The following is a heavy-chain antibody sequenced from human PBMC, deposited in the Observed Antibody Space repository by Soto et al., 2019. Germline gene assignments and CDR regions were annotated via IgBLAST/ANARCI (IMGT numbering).Heavy chain of an antibody. CDR2: ITSISTYI. CDR1: GFTFSSYT. D-gene: IGHD6-13*01. V-gene: IGHV3-21*01. J-gene: IGHJ6*02. CDR3: ARDLVYSVSWNVYYYYGMDV. Sequence: VQLVESGGGLVKPGGSLRLSCAASGFTFSSYTMNWVRQAPGKGLGWVSSITSISTYIYYADSVKGRFTISRDNTKNSLYLQMNCLRAEETAVYYCARDLVYSVSWNVYYYYGMDVWGQGTTVTVSS.